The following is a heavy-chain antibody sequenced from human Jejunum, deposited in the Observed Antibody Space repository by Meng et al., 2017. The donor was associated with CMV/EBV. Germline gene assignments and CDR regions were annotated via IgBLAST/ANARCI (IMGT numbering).Heavy chain of an antibody. J-gene: IGHJ4*02. CDR3: ARAFDYYDGRDSYYPGLYFDW. CDR2: SNAGNGNT. V-gene: IGHV1-3*02. CDR1: YA. Sequence: YAIHWVRQAPGQRLGWVGWSNAGNGNTKHSQEFQVRVTITRDTSASTAYMDLSSLRSEDMAVYYCARAFDYYDGRDSYYPGLYFDWWGQGTLVTVSS. D-gene: IGHD3-22*01.